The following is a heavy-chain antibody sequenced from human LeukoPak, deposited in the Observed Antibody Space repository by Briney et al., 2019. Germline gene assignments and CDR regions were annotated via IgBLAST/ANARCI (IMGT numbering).Heavy chain of an antibody. V-gene: IGHV3-23*01. Sequence: GGSLRLSCAASGFNFSNYAMNWVRQAPGKGLEWVSAISGSGGSTYYADSVKGRFTISRDNSKNTLYLQMNSLRAEDTAVYYCAKDPLWFGELLSNWFDPWGQGTMVTVSS. J-gene: IGHJ5*02. D-gene: IGHD3-10*01. CDR2: ISGSGGST. CDR1: GFNFSNYA. CDR3: AKDPLWFGELLSNWFDP.